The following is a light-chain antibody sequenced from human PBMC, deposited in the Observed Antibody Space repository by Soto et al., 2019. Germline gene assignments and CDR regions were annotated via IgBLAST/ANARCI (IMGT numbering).Light chain of an antibody. CDR2: DAS. V-gene: IGKV1-33*01. CDR1: QDIRKY. CDR3: QQSYSTPWT. Sequence: DIQMTQSPSSLSASVGGRVTITCQASQDIRKYLNWYQQKPGKAPKLLIYDASNLETGVPSRFSGSGSGTDFTFTINSLQPEDIATYYCQQSYSTPWTFGQGTKVDIK. J-gene: IGKJ1*01.